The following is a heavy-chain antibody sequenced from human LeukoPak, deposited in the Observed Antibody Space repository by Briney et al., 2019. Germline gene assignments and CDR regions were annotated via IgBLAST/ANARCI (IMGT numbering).Heavy chain of an antibody. CDR2: ISSSSSYI. Sequence: GGSLRLSCAASGFTFSSYSMNWVRQAPGKGLEWVSSISSSSSYIYYADSVKGRFTISRDNAKNSLYLQMNSLRAEDTAVYYCARPRGNWNYGYYYYYYMDVWGKGTTVTVSS. D-gene: IGHD1-7*01. J-gene: IGHJ6*03. CDR1: GFTFSSYS. CDR3: ARPRGNWNYGYYYYYYMDV. V-gene: IGHV3-21*01.